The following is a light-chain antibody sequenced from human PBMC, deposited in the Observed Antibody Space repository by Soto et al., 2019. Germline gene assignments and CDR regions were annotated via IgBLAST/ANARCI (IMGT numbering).Light chain of an antibody. J-gene: IGKJ4*01. CDR3: QQYFSLPLT. CDR1: QSVLYSSNNKNY. V-gene: IGKV4-1*01. CDR2: WAS. Sequence: IVMTQSPDSLAVSLGERATINCKSSQSVLYSSNNKNYLAWYQQKPGQPPKLLIYWASTRDSGVPDRFSGGGSGTDFTLTISSLQAADVAVYHCQQYFSLPLTFGGGTKVEIK.